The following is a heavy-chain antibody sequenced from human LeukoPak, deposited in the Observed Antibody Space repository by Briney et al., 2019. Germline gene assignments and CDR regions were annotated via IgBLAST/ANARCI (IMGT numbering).Heavy chain of an antibody. CDR2: IFYSGST. J-gene: IGHJ4*02. CDR1: SGSISTSNYY. V-gene: IGHV4-39*07. Sequence: SETLSLTCTVSSGSISTSNYYWGWVRQPPGKALEWIGNIFYSGSTYYSPSLKSRVTISLDTSRNQFSLKLNSVTAADTAVYYCARVQPAALNCFDSWGQGTLVTVSS. CDR3: ARVQPAALNCFDS. D-gene: IGHD2-2*01.